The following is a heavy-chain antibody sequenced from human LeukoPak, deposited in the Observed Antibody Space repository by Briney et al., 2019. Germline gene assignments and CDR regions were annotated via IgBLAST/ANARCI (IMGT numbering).Heavy chain of an antibody. D-gene: IGHD1-26*01. CDR3: ARDFLVGATTFYFDY. CDR1: GYTFTGYY. J-gene: IGHJ4*02. CDR2: INPNSGGA. V-gene: IGHV1-2*02. Sequence: ASVKVSCKASGYTFTGYYMHWVRQAPGHGLEWMGWINPNSGGANYAQKFQGRVTMTRDTSISTAYMELSRLRSDDTAVYYCARDFLVGATTFYFDYWGQGTLLTVSS.